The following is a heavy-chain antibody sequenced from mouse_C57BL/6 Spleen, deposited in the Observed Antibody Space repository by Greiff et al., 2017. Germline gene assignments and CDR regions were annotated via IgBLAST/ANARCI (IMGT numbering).Heavy chain of an antibody. CDR2: INPSNGGT. Sequence: VQLQQPGTELVKPGASVKLSCKASGYTFTSYWMHWVKQRPGQGLEWIGNINPSNGGTNYNEKFKSKATLTVDKSSSTAYMQLSSLTSEDSAVYYCARGDYGSSYVDWYFDVWGTGTTVTVSS. D-gene: IGHD1-1*01. CDR1: GYTFTSYW. J-gene: IGHJ1*03. CDR3: ARGDYGSSYVDWYFDV. V-gene: IGHV1-53*01.